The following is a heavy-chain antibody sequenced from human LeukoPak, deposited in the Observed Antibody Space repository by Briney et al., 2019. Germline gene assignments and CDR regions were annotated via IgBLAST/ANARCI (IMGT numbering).Heavy chain of an antibody. D-gene: IGHD2-2*01. CDR3: ARDSGVLPAAFDY. J-gene: IGHJ4*02. V-gene: IGHV3-64*01. CDR1: GFTFSYYA. CDR2: ISSNGGST. Sequence: PGGSPRLSCAASGFTFSYYAMHWVRQAPGKGLEYVSLISSNGGSTYYANSVKGRFTISRDNSKNTLYLQMGSLRAEDMAVYYCARDSGVLPAAFDYWGQGTLVTVSS.